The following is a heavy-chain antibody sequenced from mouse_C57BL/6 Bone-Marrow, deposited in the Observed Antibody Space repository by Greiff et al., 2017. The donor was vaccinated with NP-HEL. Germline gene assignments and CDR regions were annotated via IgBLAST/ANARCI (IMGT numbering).Heavy chain of an antibody. CDR1: GFTFSDYY. CDR3: ARRHWYFDV. J-gene: IGHJ1*03. CDR2: INYDGSST. V-gene: IGHV5-16*02. Sequence: EVKLMESEGGLVQPGSSMKLSCTASGFTFSDYYMAWVRQVPEKGLEWVANINYDGSSTYYLDSLKSRFIISRDNAKNILYLQMSSLKSEDTATYYCARRHWYFDVWGTGTTVTVSS.